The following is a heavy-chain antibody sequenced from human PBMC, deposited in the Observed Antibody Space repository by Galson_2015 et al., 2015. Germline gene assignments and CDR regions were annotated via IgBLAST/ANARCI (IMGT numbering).Heavy chain of an antibody. Sequence: SLRLSCAASGFTFTSYSMNWVRQAPGKGLEWVSSVSSSSNYIYYADSVKGRFTVSRDNAKTSLYLQMNSLRAEDTAVYYCARDAELGYCSGGSCYYYGLDVWGQGTTVTVSS. CDR2: VSSSSNYI. CDR3: ARDAELGYCSGGSCYYYGLDV. J-gene: IGHJ6*02. D-gene: IGHD2-15*01. CDR1: GFTFTSYS. V-gene: IGHV3-21*01.